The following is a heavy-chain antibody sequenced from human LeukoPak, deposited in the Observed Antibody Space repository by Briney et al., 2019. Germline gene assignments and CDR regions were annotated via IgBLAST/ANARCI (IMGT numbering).Heavy chain of an antibody. CDR3: ARVRCSGGSCYSYYYYGMDV. V-gene: IGHV3-21*01. CDR2: ISSSSSYI. J-gene: IGHJ6*02. Sequence: GGPLRLSCAASGFTFSSYSMNWVRQAPGKGLEWVSSISSSSSYIYYADSVKGRFTISRDNAKNSLYLQMNSLRAEDTAVYYCARVRCSGGSCYSYYYYGMDVWGQGTTVTVSS. D-gene: IGHD2-15*01. CDR1: GFTFSSYS.